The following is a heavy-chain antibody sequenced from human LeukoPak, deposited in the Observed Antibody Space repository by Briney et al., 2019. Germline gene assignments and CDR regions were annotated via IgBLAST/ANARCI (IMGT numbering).Heavy chain of an antibody. CDR2: INHSGST. CDR1: GFIFSDHH. D-gene: IGHD3-22*01. J-gene: IGHJ3*02. V-gene: IGHV4-34*01. Sequence: GSLRLSCAASGFIFSDHHMDWVRQPPGKGLEWIGEINHSGSTNYSPSLKSRVTISVDTSKNQFSLKLSSVTAVDTAVYYCARGGITMMATDAFDIWGQGTMVTVSS. CDR3: ARGGITMMATDAFDI.